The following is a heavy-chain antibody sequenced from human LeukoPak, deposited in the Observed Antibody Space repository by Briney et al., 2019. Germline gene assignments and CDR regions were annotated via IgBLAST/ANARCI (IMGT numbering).Heavy chain of an antibody. Sequence: SQTLSLPCTVSGGSISSGGYYWSWIRQHPGKGLEWIGYIYYSGSTYYNPSLKSRVTISVDTSKNQFSLKLSSVTAADTAVYYCASLYSSSWYSEDYYYGMDVWGQGTTVTVSS. J-gene: IGHJ6*02. CDR1: GGSISSGGYY. V-gene: IGHV4-31*03. CDR2: IYYSGST. D-gene: IGHD6-13*01. CDR3: ASLYSSSWYSEDYYYGMDV.